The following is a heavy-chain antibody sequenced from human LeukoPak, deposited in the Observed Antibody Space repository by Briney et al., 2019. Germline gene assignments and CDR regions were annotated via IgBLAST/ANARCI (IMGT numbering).Heavy chain of an antibody. CDR2: IWYGGSNK. CDR1: GFTFSSYG. Sequence: GGSLRLSCAASGFTFSSYGMHWVRQAPGKGLEWVAVIWYGGSNKYYADSVKGRFTISRDNSKNTLYLQMNSLRAEDTAVYYCAKDRDRDGYTFDYWGQGTLVTVSS. CDR3: AKDRDRDGYTFDY. J-gene: IGHJ4*02. V-gene: IGHV3-30*02. D-gene: IGHD5-24*01.